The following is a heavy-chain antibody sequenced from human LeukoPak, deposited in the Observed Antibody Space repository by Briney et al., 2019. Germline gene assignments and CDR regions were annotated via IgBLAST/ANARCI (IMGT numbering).Heavy chain of an antibody. CDR1: GFTVSSNY. CDR2: IYSGGST. Sequence: GGSLRLSCAASGFTVSSNYMSWVRQAPGKGLEWVSVIYSGGSTYYADSVKGRFTISRDNSKNTLYLQMSSLRAEDTAVYYCARDPDVLRYFDLDYWGQGTLVTVSS. CDR3: ARDPDVLRYFDLDY. J-gene: IGHJ4*02. V-gene: IGHV3-53*01. D-gene: IGHD3-9*01.